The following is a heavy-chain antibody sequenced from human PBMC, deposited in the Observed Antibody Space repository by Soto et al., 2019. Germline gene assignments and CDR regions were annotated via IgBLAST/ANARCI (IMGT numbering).Heavy chain of an antibody. CDR3: ARVSGVVAATLSVASDY. CDR2: ISSSSSYI. D-gene: IGHD2-15*01. Sequence: GGSLRLSCAASGFTFSSYSMNWVRQAPGKGLEWVSSISSSSSYIYYADSVKGRFTISRDNAKNPLYLQMNSLRAEDTAVYYCARVSGVVAATLSVASDYWGQGTLVTVS. J-gene: IGHJ4*02. CDR1: GFTFSSYS. V-gene: IGHV3-21*01.